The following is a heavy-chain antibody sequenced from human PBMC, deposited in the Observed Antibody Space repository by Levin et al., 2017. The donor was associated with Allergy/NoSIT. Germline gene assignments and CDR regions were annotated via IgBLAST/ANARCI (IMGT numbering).Heavy chain of an antibody. CDR3: ARDLPSHGGGADY. Sequence: ASVKVSCKASGYTFTGYYMHWVRQAPGQGLEWMGWINPNSGGTNYAQKFQGRVTMTRDTSISTAYMELSRLRSDDTAVYYCARDLPSHGGGADYWGQGTLVTVSS. J-gene: IGHJ4*02. CDR1: GYTFTGYY. V-gene: IGHV1-2*02. CDR2: INPNSGGT.